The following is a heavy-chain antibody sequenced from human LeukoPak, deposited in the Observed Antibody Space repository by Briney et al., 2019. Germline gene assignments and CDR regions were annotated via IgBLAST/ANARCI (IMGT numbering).Heavy chain of an antibody. J-gene: IGHJ4*02. CDR2: INHSGST. Sequence: SETLSLTCAVYGGSFSGYYWSWIRQPPGKGLEWIGEINHSGSTNCNPSLKSRVTISVDTSKNQFSLKLSSVTAADTAVYYCAISSGWPQFDYWGQGTLVTVSS. D-gene: IGHD6-19*01. V-gene: IGHV4-34*01. CDR3: AISSGWPQFDY. CDR1: GGSFSGYY.